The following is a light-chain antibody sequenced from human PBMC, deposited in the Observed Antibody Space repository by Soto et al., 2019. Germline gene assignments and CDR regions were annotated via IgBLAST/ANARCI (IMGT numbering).Light chain of an antibody. J-gene: IGKJ3*01. CDR3: QQRSNWPVT. Sequence: EIVLTQSPATLSLSPGERATLSCRASQSVSSYLAWYQQKPGQAPRLLIYDASNRATGIPARFSGSGSGTDFNITISSLEPEDFAVYYCQQRSNWPVTFGPGTKVDIK. CDR1: QSVSSY. CDR2: DAS. V-gene: IGKV3-11*01.